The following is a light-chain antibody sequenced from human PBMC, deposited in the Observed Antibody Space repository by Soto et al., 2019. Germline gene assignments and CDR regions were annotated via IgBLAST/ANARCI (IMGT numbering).Light chain of an antibody. CDR2: AAS. Sequence: DIQMTQSPSSLYASVGDRVTITCRASQSISIDLNWYQHKPAKAPKLLIYAASSLQSGVPSRFSGSGSGTDFTLTSSCLQHEEFSTHYWQLSYSTPYTFGQGTKQGIK. CDR1: QSISID. V-gene: IGKV1-39*01. J-gene: IGKJ2*01. CDR3: QLSYSTPYT.